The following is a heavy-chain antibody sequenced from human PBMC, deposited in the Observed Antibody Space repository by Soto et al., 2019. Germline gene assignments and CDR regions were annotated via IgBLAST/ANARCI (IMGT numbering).Heavy chain of an antibody. CDR2: ISYDGSNK. CDR1: GFTFSSYA. V-gene: IGHV3-30-3*01. D-gene: IGHD6-13*01. J-gene: IGHJ4*02. CDR3: ARDFHTGIAAAGTGFDY. Sequence: GGSLRLSCAASGFTFSSYAMHWVRQAPGKGLEWVAVISYDGSNKYYPDSVKGRFTISRDNSKNTLYLQMNSLRAEDTAVYYCARDFHTGIAAAGTGFDYWGQGTLVTVSS.